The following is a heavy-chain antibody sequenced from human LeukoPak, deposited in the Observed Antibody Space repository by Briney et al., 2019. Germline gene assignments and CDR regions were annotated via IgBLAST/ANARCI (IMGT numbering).Heavy chain of an antibody. Sequence: SETLSLTCTVSGYSISSGYYWGWIRQPPGKGLEWIGSIYHSGSTYYNPSLKSRVTISVDTSKNQFSLKLSSVTAADTAVYYCARWAATIPFDYWGQGTLVTVSS. J-gene: IGHJ4*02. V-gene: IGHV4-38-2*02. CDR3: ARWAATIPFDY. CDR1: GYSISSGYY. D-gene: IGHD5-24*01. CDR2: IYHSGST.